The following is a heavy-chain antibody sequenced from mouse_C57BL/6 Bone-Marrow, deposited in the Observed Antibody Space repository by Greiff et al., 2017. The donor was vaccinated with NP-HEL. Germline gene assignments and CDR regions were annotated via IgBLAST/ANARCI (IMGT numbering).Heavy chain of an antibody. J-gene: IGHJ1*03. Sequence: VQRVESGPGLVQPSQSLSITCTVSGFSLTSYGVHWVRQSPGKGLEWLGVIWSGGSTDYNAAFISRLSISKDNSKSQVFFKMNSLQADDTAIYYCARNPPYYYGTSYWYFDVWGTGTTVTVSS. D-gene: IGHD1-1*01. V-gene: IGHV2-2*01. CDR2: IWSGGST. CDR1: GFSLTSYG. CDR3: ARNPPYYYGTSYWYFDV.